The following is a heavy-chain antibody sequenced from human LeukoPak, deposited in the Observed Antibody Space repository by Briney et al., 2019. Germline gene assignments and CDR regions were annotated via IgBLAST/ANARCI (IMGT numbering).Heavy chain of an antibody. V-gene: IGHV4-34*01. CDR3: ARGPKYYYDSSGYYFFDY. CDR1: GGSFSGYY. CDR2: INHSGST. J-gene: IGHJ4*02. D-gene: IGHD3-22*01. Sequence: KPSETLSLTCAVYGGSFSGYYWSWIRQPPGKGLEWIGEINHSGSTNYNPSLKSRVTISVDTSKNQFSLKLSSVTAADTAVYYCARGPKYYYDSSGYYFFDYWGQGTLVTVSS.